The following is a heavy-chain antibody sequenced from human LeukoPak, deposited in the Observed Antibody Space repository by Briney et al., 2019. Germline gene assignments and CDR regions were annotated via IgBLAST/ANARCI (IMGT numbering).Heavy chain of an antibody. J-gene: IGHJ4*02. CDR2: ISSNGSST. CDR3: ARSPTRSLRVGEFDF. V-gene: IGHV3-64*04. D-gene: IGHD1-26*01. Sequence: PGGSLRLSCSASGFTFNTYAMHWVRQAPGKGLQYISAISSNGSSTYYADSVKGRFAISRDNSKDTLYLQMNSLRAGDTAVYYCARSPTRSLRVGEFDFWGQGTLVTVSS. CDR1: GFTFNTYA.